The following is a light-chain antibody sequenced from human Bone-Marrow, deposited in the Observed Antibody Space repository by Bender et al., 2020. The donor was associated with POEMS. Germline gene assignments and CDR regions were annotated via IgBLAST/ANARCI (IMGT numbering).Light chain of an antibody. CDR1: SLVYYY. CDR2: SKN. V-gene: IGLV3-19*01. J-gene: IGLJ3*02. CDR3: SLRDSSGIHLM. Sequence: SSELTQDPPVSVALGQTVRITCQGDSLVYYYASWYQQKPGQAPVLVMHSKNNRPSGIPDRFSGSSSGDTATLTITGAQAEEEAEHYCSLRDSSGIHLMFGGGTNLAVL.